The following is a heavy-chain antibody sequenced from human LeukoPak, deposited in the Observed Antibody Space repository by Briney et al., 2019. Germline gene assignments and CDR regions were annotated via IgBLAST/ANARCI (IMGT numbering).Heavy chain of an antibody. CDR1: VESLSSNSAA. CDR2: TYYRSKWYN. Sequence: SQTLSLTCAISVESLSSNSAAWNWIRQSPSRGLEWLGRTYYRSKWYNDYAVSVKSRITINPDTYKNQFSLQLNSVTPEETAVYYCARDVTYYYDSSGYRSGGYDWGQGTLVTVSS. D-gene: IGHD3-22*01. V-gene: IGHV6-1*01. J-gene: IGHJ4*02. CDR3: ARDVTYYYDSSGYRSGGYD.